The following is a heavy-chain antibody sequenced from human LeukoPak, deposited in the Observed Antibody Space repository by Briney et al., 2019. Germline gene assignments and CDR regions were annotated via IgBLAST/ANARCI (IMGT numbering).Heavy chain of an antibody. CDR2: IYYSGST. V-gene: IGHV4-39*01. Sequence: TSETLSLTCTVSGGSISSSSYYWGWIRQPPGKGLEWIGSIYYSGSTYYNPSPKSRVTISVDTSKNQFSLKLSSVTAADTAVYYCARHRKTKWLRTPYYFDYWGQGTLVTVSS. CDR1: GGSISSSSYY. J-gene: IGHJ4*02. D-gene: IGHD5-12*01. CDR3: ARHRKTKWLRTPYYFDY.